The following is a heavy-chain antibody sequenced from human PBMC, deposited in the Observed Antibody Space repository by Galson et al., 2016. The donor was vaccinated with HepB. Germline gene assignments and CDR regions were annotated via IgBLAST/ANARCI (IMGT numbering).Heavy chain of an antibody. Sequence: CAISGDSVYNNGAAWVWIRQSPSRGLEWLGRTFYRSTWENHYAGSVKNRITISPDTSRNQFSLHLNSVTPEATAVYYRARAVMLGRGMDVWGQGTTVTVSS. CDR1: GDSVYNNGAA. V-gene: IGHV6-1*01. CDR2: TFYRSTWEN. CDR3: ARAVMLGRGMDV. D-gene: IGHD3-10*01. J-gene: IGHJ6*02.